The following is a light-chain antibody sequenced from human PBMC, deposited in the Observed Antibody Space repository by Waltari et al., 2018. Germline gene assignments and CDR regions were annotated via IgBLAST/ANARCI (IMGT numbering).Light chain of an antibody. CDR1: QSVSSY. Sequence: EIVLTQSPATLSLSPGERATLSCRASQSVSSYLAWYQHKPGQAPRLLIYDASNRAPGIPARFSGSGSGTDFTLTISSLEPEDFAVYYCQQRSNWLTFGGGTKVEIK. CDR3: QQRSNWLT. V-gene: IGKV3-11*01. J-gene: IGKJ4*01. CDR2: DAS.